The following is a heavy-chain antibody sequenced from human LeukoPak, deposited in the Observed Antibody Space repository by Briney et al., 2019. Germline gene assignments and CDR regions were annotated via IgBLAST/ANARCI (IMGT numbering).Heavy chain of an antibody. V-gene: IGHV1-24*01. J-gene: IGHJ4*02. CDR1: GYTLTELS. D-gene: IGHD5-18*01. CDR3: ATAVSYGFAAWDY. CDR2: FDPEDGET. Sequence: ASVKVSCKVSGYTLTELSMHRVRQAPGKGLEWMGGFDPEDGETIYAQKFQGRVTMTEDTSTDTAYMELSSLRSEDTAVYYCATAVSYGFAAWDYWGQGTLVTVSS.